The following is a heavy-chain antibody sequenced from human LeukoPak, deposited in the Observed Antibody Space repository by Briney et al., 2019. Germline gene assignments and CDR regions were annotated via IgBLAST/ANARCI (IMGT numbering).Heavy chain of an antibody. D-gene: IGHD3-3*01. CDR2: INPNSGGT. Sequence: ASVKVSCMASGYTFTDYYMHWVRQAPGQGLEWMGWINPNSGGTNYAQKFQGRVTMTRDTSISTAYMELSRLRSDDTAVYYCARGGGAVFGVVNDWGQGTLVTVSS. CDR1: GYTFTDYY. J-gene: IGHJ4*02. CDR3: ARGGGAVFGVVND. V-gene: IGHV1-2*02.